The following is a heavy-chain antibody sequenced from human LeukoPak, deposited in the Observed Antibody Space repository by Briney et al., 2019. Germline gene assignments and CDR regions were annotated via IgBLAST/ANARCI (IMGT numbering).Heavy chain of an antibody. CDR1: GGTFSSYA. D-gene: IGHD5-18*01. V-gene: IGHV1-69*04. Sequence: ASVKVSCKASGGTFSSYAISWVRQAPGQGLEWMGRIIPILGIANYAQKFQGRVTITADKSTSTAYMELSSLRSEDTAVYYCASVDTAMVENYYYYGMDVWGQGTTVTVSS. J-gene: IGHJ6*02. CDR3: ASVDTAMVENYYYYGMDV. CDR2: IIPILGIA.